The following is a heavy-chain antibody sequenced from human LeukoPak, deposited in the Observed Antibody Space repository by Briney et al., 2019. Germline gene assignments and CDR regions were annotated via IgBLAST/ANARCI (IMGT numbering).Heavy chain of an antibody. Sequence: SETLSLTCTVSGGSISTGGYYWTWIRQHPGKGLEWIGQTYYGGSTYYNPSLKSRLSISVDTPKNRISLKLSSVTAADTAVYYCACNSAPWYFDLWGRGTLVTVSS. CDR2: TYYGGST. CDR1: GGSISTGGYY. V-gene: IGHV4-31*03. CDR3: ACNSAPWYFDL. D-gene: IGHD4-23*01. J-gene: IGHJ2*01.